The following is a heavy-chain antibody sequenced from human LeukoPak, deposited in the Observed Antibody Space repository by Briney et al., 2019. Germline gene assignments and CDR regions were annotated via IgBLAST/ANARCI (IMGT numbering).Heavy chain of an antibody. V-gene: IGHV3-49*04. CDR3: TRGTGAPSY. CDR1: GFTFGDYS. CDR2: IRMTADGGTQ. Sequence: PGRSLRLSCTGSGFTFGDYSISWARQAPGKGLEWVGFIRMTADGGTQEYAAAVKGRFIISRDDSKSSAYLQMNSLKSEDTAFYYCTRGTGAPSYWGKATLVTVSS. J-gene: IGHJ4*02. D-gene: IGHD3-10*01.